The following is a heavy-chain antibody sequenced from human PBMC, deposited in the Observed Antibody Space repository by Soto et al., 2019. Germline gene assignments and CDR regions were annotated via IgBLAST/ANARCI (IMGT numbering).Heavy chain of an antibody. J-gene: IGHJ4*02. CDR2: INHSGST. V-gene: IGHV4-34*01. D-gene: IGHD2-15*01. Sequence: QVQLQQWGAGLLKPSETLSLTCAVYGGSFSGYYWSWIRQPPGKGLEWIGEINHSGSTNYNPSLKSRVTISVDTSKNQIALKLSSVTAADTAVYYCARQYCSGGSCYEDYWGQGTLVTVSS. CDR1: GGSFSGYY. CDR3: ARQYCSGGSCYEDY.